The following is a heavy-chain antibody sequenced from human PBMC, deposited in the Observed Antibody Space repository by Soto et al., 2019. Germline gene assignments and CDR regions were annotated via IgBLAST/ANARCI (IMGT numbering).Heavy chain of an antibody. Sequence: QVQLVQSGTEVKKPGASVKVSCKTSGYTFTNHGINWVRQAPGQGLEWMGWINPYNTNTNSAQKLQGRVTMTTDTSTTTAYMDRRSLTSDHTAVYYCARDRVAGIWGDAFDIWGQGTVVTVSS. D-gene: IGHD3-16*01. CDR1: GYTFTNHG. CDR3: ARDRVAGIWGDAFDI. J-gene: IGHJ3*02. CDR2: INPYNTNT. V-gene: IGHV1-18*04.